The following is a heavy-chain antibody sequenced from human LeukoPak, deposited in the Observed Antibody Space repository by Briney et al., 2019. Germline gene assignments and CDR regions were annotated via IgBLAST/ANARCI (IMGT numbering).Heavy chain of an antibody. V-gene: IGHV3-73*01. CDR2: IRRKANRYAS. D-gene: IGHD3-22*01. J-gene: IGHJ3*02. CDR3: TRTYYYDSINESDAFDI. Sequence: PGGSLRLSCAAPGFTFSGSAMHWVRQAFGKGLEWVGRIRRKANRYASAYAASVKGRFTISRDDSKNTAYLQMNSLKTEDTAVYYCTRTYYYDSINESDAFDIWGQGTMVTVSS. CDR1: GFTFSGSA.